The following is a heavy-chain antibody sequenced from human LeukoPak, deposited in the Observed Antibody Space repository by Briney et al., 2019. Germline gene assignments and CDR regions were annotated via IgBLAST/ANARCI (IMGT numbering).Heavy chain of an antibody. CDR1: GFTFSGYG. J-gene: IGHJ4*02. V-gene: IGHV3-30*02. CDR3: AKVEYSSSPSDY. CDR2: IRYDGSNK. D-gene: IGHD6-6*01. Sequence: PGGSLRLSCAASGFTFSGYGMHWVRQAPGKGLEWVAFIRYDGSNKYYADSVKGRFTISRDNSKNTLYLQMNSLRAKDTAVYYCAKVEYSSSPSDYWGQGTLVTVSS.